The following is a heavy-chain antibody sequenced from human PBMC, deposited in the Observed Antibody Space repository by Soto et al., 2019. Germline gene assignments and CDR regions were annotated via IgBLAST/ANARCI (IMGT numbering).Heavy chain of an antibody. V-gene: IGHV3-53*01. CDR2: LYSGGTT. D-gene: IGHD3-10*01. CDR3: ARGLYDSGSFYSDF. Sequence: EVQLVESGGGLIQPGGSLRLSCAASGFNFIRKYMIWVRQAPGKGLEWVSILYSGGTTYYADSVKGRFTISRDTSENTLYLRMNSLRAEDTAVYYRARGLYDSGSFYSDFWGQGTLVTVSS. CDR1: GFNFIRKY. J-gene: IGHJ4*02.